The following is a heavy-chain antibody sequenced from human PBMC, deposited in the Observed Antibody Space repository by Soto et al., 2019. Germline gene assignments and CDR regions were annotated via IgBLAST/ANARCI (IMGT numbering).Heavy chain of an antibody. CDR2: INHGGTT. V-gene: IGHV4-34*01. Sequence: NPSETLSLTCAVYGGSFRDHYWTWIRQPPGRGLEWIGEINHGGTTNYNPSLKSRVTISADMSKNQFSLKLGSVAAADTAVYYCAGTRQQLIRWGAGVWWIDPWGQGTLVTVSS. J-gene: IGHJ5*02. D-gene: IGHD6-13*01. CDR3: AGTRQQLIRWGAGVWWIDP. CDR1: GGSFRDHY.